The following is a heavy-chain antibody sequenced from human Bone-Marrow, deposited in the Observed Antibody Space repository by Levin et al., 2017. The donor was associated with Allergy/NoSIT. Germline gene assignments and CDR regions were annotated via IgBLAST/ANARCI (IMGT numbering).Heavy chain of an antibody. J-gene: IGHJ5*02. D-gene: IGHD2-2*01. Sequence: PGGSLRLSCTASGFIFNNAWMSWVRQAPGKGLEWVARIRSKRDGETTQYAAPVKGRFAISRDDSKNTLYLQMNSLKSEDTALYYCVADTPEIPAQIDQWGQGTLVTVSS. CDR1: GFIFNNAW. V-gene: IGHV3-15*01. CDR3: VADTPEIPAQIDQ. CDR2: IRSKRDGETT.